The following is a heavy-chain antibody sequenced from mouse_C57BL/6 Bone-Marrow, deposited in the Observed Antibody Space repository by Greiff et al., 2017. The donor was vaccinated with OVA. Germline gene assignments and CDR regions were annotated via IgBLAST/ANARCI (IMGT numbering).Heavy chain of an antibody. V-gene: IGHV1-39*01. Sequence: VQLKQSGPELVEPGASVKISCKASGYSFTDYNMNWVKQSNGKSLEWIGVINPNYGTTSYNQKFKGKATLTVDQSSSTAYMQLNSLTSEDSAVYYCAFYYGSSYRYFDVWGTGTTVTVSS. J-gene: IGHJ1*03. CDR3: AFYYGSSYRYFDV. CDR2: INPNYGTT. CDR1: GYSFTDYN. D-gene: IGHD1-1*01.